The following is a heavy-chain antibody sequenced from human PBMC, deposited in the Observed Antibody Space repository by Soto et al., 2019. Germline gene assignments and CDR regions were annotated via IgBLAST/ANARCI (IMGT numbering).Heavy chain of an antibody. CDR2: ISAYNGNT. CDR3: VRDQAWAYGDYAIRSYYYGMDV. D-gene: IGHD4-17*01. J-gene: IGHJ6*02. V-gene: IGHV1-18*01. CDR1: GYTFTSYG. Sequence: ASVKVSCKASGYTFTSYGISWVRQAPGQGLEWMGWISAYNGNTNYAQKLQGRVTMTTDPSTSTAYMELRSLRSDDTAVYYCVRDQAWAYGDYAIRSYYYGMDVWGQGTTVTVSS.